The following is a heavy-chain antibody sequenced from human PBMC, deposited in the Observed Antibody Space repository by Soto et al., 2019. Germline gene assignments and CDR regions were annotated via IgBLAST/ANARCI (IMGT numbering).Heavy chain of an antibody. CDR2: IWYDGSNK. V-gene: IGHV3-33*01. Sequence: QVQLVESGGGVVQPGRSLRLSCAASGFSFTNYGMHWVRQAPGKGLEWVTVIWYDGSNKFYADSVKGRFTISRDVSKNTLYLQMYSLKVEDTAVYYCARGAVTIRGYYYGMDVWGQGTTVTVSS. J-gene: IGHJ6*02. CDR1: GFSFTNYG. CDR3: ARGAVTIRGYYYGMDV. D-gene: IGHD4-17*01.